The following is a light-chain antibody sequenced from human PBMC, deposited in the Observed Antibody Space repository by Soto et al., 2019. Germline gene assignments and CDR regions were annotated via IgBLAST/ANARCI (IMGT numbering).Light chain of an antibody. Sequence: DIELTQSPATLSLSPGERATISCRASQSVSSSYLAWYQQKPGQAPRLLFYGASSRATGIPDRFSGSGSGTDFTLTISRLEPEDVAAYYCQQYSSSPGTFGQGTKVEIK. J-gene: IGKJ1*01. V-gene: IGKV3-20*01. CDR3: QQYSSSPGT. CDR1: QSVSSSY. CDR2: GAS.